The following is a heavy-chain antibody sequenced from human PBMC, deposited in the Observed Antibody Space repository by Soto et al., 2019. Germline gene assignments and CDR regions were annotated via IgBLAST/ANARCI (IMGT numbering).Heavy chain of an antibody. J-gene: IGHJ6*03. Sequence: GGSLRLSCAASGFTFSSYAMSWVRQAPGKGLEWVSAISGSGGSTYYADSVKGRFTISRDNSKNTLYLQMNSLRAEDTAVYYCAKDLSRGGFYYMDVWGKGTTVTVSS. CDR3: AKDLSRGGFYYMDV. CDR1: GFTFSSYA. V-gene: IGHV3-23*01. D-gene: IGHD3-3*01. CDR2: ISGSGGST.